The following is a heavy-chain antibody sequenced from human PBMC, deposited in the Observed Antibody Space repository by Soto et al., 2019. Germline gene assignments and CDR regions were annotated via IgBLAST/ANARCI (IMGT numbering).Heavy chain of an antibody. CDR3: ERHTSGSASIET. V-gene: IGHV4-39*01. D-gene: IGHD2-15*01. Sequence: SATXSLTCTGFVCCIIDISDFLCWIRQPPGKGLQWIGCMFYSGATYYNPSLKTRVPLSVETSNNESSLKLVSLTAPATAVYSCERHTSGSASIETWGHRTL. CDR2: MFYSGAT. CDR1: VCCIIDISDF. J-gene: IGHJ4*01.